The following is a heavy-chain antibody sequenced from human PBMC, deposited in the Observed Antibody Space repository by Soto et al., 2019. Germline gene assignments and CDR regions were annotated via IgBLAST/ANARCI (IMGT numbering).Heavy chain of an antibody. D-gene: IGHD6-13*01. CDR3: ASVRYGSSWYSGVSSAFDS. V-gene: IGHV3-30-3*01. Sequence: QVQLVESGGGVVQPGRSLRLSCAASGFTFSSYAMHWVRQAPGKGLEWVAVISYYGSNKYYADSVKGRFTISRDNSKNTLYLQMNSLRAEDTAVYYCASVRYGSSWYSGVSSAFDSWGQGTMVTVSS. CDR1: GFTFSSYA. J-gene: IGHJ3*02. CDR2: ISYYGSNK.